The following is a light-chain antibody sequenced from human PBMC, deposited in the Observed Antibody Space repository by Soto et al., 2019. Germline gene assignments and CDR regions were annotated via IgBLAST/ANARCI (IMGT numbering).Light chain of an antibody. CDR1: SSDVGGYNY. CDR3: SSYTSSSTLESV. CDR2: DVS. V-gene: IGLV2-14*01. J-gene: IGLJ1*01. Sequence: QSVLTQPASVSGSPGQSITISCTGNSSDVGGYNYVSWYQQHPGKAPKLMICDVSNRPSGVSNRFSGSKSGNTASLTISGLQAEDEADYYCSSYTSSSTLESVFGTGTKVTVL.